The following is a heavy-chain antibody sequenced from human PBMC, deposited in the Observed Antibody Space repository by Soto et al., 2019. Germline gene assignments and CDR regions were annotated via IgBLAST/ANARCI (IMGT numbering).Heavy chain of an antibody. CDR1: GYSFTSYW. CDR3: ARHKLEADTAMDPYYYYGMDV. CDR2: IYPGDSDT. J-gene: IGHJ6*02. V-gene: IGHV5-51*01. Sequence: PGESLKLSCKGSGYSFTSYWIGWVRQMPGKGLEWMGIIYPGDSDTRYSPSFQGQVTISADKSISTAYLQWSSLKASDTAMYYCARHKLEADTAMDPYYYYGMDVWGQGTTVTVSS. D-gene: IGHD5-18*01.